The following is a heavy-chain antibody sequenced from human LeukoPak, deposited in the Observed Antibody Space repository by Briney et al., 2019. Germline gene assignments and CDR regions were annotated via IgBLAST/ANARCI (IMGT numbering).Heavy chain of an antibody. CDR2: TIPIFGIA. V-gene: IGHV1-69*04. CDR3: ARDETGYSSGWYPNYFDY. Sequence: SVKVSCKASGGTFSSYAISWVRQAPGQGLEWMGRTIPIFGIANYAQKFQGRVTITADKSTSTAYMELSSLRSEDTAVYYCARDETGYSSGWYPNYFDYWGQGTLVTVSS. J-gene: IGHJ4*02. D-gene: IGHD6-19*01. CDR1: GGTFSSYA.